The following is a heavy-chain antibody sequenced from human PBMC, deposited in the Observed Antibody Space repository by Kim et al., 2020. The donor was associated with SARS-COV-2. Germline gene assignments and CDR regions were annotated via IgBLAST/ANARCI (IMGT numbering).Heavy chain of an antibody. V-gene: IGHV4-59*01. Sequence: SETLSLTCTVSGGSISSYYWSWIRQPPGKGLEWIGYIYYSGSTNYNPSLKSRVTISVDTSKNQFYLKLSSVTAADTAVYYCARVRGYSSSWPNFDYWGQGTLVTVSS. CDR1: GGSISSYY. D-gene: IGHD6-13*01. J-gene: IGHJ4*02. CDR2: IYYSGST. CDR3: ARVRGYSSSWPNFDY.